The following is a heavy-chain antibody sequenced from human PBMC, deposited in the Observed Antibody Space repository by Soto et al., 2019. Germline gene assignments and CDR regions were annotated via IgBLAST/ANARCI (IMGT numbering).Heavy chain of an antibody. CDR1: GYSFTSYW. J-gene: IGHJ6*03. Sequence: GESLKISCKGSGYSFTSYWIGWVCQMPGKGLEWMGIIYPGDSDTRYSPSFQGQVTISADKSISTAYLQWSSLKASDTAMYYCARLGGGVVVPPAVAMDVWGKGTTVTVSS. CDR2: IYPGDSDT. D-gene: IGHD2-2*01. V-gene: IGHV5-51*01. CDR3: ARLGGGVVVPPAVAMDV.